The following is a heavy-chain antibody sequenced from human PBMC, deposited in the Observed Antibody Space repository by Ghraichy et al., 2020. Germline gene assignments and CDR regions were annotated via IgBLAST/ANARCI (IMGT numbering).Heavy chain of an antibody. CDR1: GGSVSSGSYY. CDR2: IYYSGST. Sequence: SETLSLTCTVSGGSVSSGSYYWSWIRQPPGKGLEWIGYIYYSGSTNYNPSLKSRVTISVDTSKNQFSLKLSSVTAADTAVYYCARQQYCGGDCYWDFDYWGQGTLVTVSS. V-gene: IGHV4-61*01. J-gene: IGHJ4*02. D-gene: IGHD2-21*02. CDR3: ARQQYCGGDCYWDFDY.